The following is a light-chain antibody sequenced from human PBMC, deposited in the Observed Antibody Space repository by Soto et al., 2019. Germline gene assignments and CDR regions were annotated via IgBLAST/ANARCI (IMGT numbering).Light chain of an antibody. J-gene: IGKJ4*01. V-gene: IGKV1D-16*01. CDR2: AES. Sequence: IQMTQSPSSLSASVGERVTITCLASEGISNWLAWYQQKPEKATKSLIYAESTLQICVPSRLSGSGSGKEFTLTISTLQPEDFATYYCQHYNSYPLSFGGGTKVAIK. CDR3: QHYNSYPLS. CDR1: EGISNW.